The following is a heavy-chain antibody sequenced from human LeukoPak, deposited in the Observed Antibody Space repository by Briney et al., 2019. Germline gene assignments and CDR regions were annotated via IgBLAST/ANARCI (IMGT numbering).Heavy chain of an antibody. V-gene: IGHV3-30*03. Sequence: GRSLRFSCAASGSSFRTYGMYWVRQAPGKGLEWVAVISNDGSNKYYADSVKGRFTISRDNSNNTLYLQMNSLRAEDTALYYCASSSQYCSGGGCYWVFWGQGSLVTVSS. CDR1: GSSFRTYG. D-gene: IGHD2-15*01. J-gene: IGHJ4*02. CDR2: ISNDGSNK. CDR3: ASSSQYCSGGGCYWVF.